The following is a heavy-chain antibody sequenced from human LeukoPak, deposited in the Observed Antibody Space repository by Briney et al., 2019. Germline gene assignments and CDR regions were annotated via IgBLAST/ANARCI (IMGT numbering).Heavy chain of an antibody. D-gene: IGHD3-3*01. CDR2: INHSGST. CDR3: VRSLRFLEWLYPGGLYYMDV. Sequence: PSETLSLTCAVYGGSISGYYWSWIRQPPGKGLEWIGEINHSGSTNYNPSLKSRVTISVDTSKNQFSLKLSSVTAADTAVYYCVRSLRFLEWLYPGGLYYMDVWGKGTTVTVSS. V-gene: IGHV4-34*01. J-gene: IGHJ6*03. CDR1: GGSISGYY.